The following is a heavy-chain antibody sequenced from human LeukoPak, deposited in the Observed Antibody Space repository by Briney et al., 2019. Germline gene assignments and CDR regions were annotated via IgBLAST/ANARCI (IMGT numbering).Heavy chain of an antibody. Sequence: SETLSLTCTVSGGSVSSGSYYWSWIRQPPGKGLEWIGYIYYSGSTYYNPSLRSRVTISVDTSKNQFSLKLSSVTAADTAVYYCARGNGGYADAFDIWGQGTMVTVSS. CDR3: ARGNGGYADAFDI. D-gene: IGHD2-15*01. CDR2: IYYSGST. J-gene: IGHJ3*02. CDR1: GGSVSSGSYY. V-gene: IGHV4-61*01.